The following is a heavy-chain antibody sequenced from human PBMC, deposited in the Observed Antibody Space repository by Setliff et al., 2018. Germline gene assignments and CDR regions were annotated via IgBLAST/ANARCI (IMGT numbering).Heavy chain of an antibody. D-gene: IGHD3-22*01. CDR1: GFTFSDYY. CDR2: IKQDGSAK. CDR3: ARLALTGYDSSGYYYALEYYYYIDV. V-gene: IGHV3-7*01. J-gene: IGHJ6*03. Sequence: GVSLRLSCAASGFTFSDYYMSWIRQAPGKGLEWVANIKQDGSAKYYVDTVKGRFTISRDNANQSLYLQMNSLRAEDTSVYYCARLALTGYDSSGYYYALEYYYYIDVWGKGTTVTVSS.